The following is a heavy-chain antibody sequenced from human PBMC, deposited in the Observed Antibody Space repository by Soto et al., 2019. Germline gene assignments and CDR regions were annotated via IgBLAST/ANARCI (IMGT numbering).Heavy chain of an antibody. D-gene: IGHD6-19*01. V-gene: IGHV1-18*01. CDR2: ISAYNGDT. J-gene: IGHJ6*03. CDR3: ARDRGVAPPVAGNTHYYYYMDV. CDR1: GYSFTNYG. Sequence: QDQLVQSGGEVKKPGASVKVSCKASGYSFTNYGITWVRQAPGQGFEWMGWISAYNGDTNYAQKLQGRVTMTTDASTSTAYLELRSLRADGTAVYYCARDRGVAPPVAGNTHYYYYMDVWGKGTTVTVSS.